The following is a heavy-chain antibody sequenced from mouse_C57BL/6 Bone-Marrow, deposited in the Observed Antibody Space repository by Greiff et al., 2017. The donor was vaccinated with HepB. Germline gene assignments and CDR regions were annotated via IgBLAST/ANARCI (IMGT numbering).Heavy chain of an antibody. D-gene: IGHD1-1*01. CDR1: GFTFSDYY. CDR2: ISNGGCST. V-gene: IGHV5-12*01. CDR3: ARQEDFIIYYYGSRAMDY. J-gene: IGHJ4*01. Sequence: EVKLMESGGGLVQPGGSLKLSCAASGFTFSDYYMYWVRQTPEKRLEWVAYISNGGCSTYYPDTVKGRFTISRDNAKNTLYLQMSRLKSEDTAMYYCARQEDFIIYYYGSRAMDYWGQGTSVTVSS.